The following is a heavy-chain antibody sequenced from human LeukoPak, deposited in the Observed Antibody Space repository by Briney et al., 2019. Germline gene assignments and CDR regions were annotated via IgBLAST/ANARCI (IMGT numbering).Heavy chain of an antibody. CDR1: GGSFSGYY. CDR3: ARDRALYNWNYLWYFDL. D-gene: IGHD1-7*01. V-gene: IGHV4-34*01. CDR2: INHSGST. Sequence: SETLSLTCAVYGGSFSGYYWSWIRQPPGKGLEWIGEINHSGSTYYNPSLKSRVTISVDTSKNQFSLKLSSVTAADTAVYYCARDRALYNWNYLWYFDLWGRGTLVTVSS. J-gene: IGHJ2*01.